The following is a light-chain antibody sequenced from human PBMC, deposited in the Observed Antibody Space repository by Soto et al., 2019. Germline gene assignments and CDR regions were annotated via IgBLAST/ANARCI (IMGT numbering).Light chain of an antibody. CDR3: QHYNNWPPWT. Sequence: EIVLTQSPGTLSLSPGERATLSCRASQSVSSSYLAWYQQKPGQPPRLLIYGASTRAPGIPARFSGSGSGTEFTLTISSLQSEDFAIYYCQHYNNWPPWTFGQGTKVDIK. V-gene: IGKV3-15*01. CDR1: QSVSSSY. CDR2: GAS. J-gene: IGKJ1*01.